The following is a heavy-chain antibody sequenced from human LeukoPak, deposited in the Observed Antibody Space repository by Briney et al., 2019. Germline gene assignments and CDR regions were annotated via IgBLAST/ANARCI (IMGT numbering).Heavy chain of an antibody. J-gene: IGHJ4*02. D-gene: IGHD3-9*01. CDR3: AKGRSGYFDWLADY. Sequence: GGSLRLSCAASGFTFSSYGMSWVRQAPGKGLEWVSAISGSGGSTYYADSVKGRFTISRDNSKNTLYLQMNSLRAEDTAVYYCAKGRSGYFDWLADYWGQGTLVTVSS. V-gene: IGHV3-23*01. CDR1: GFTFSSYG. CDR2: ISGSGGST.